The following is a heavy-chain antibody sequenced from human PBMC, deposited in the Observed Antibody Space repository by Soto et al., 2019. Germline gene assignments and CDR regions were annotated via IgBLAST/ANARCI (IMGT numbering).Heavy chain of an antibody. CDR2: ISGYNGNT. Sequence: QVQLVQSRGEVKKPGALVKASCKTSGYSFTTYGISWVRQAPGQGLEWMGWISGYNGNTNYPQNLQGRVIMITDTATNTADIERLSLRSDDTAVYYCAREGPTPYYFHGMDVWGQGSTVTVSS. CDR3: AREGPTPYYFHGMDV. CDR1: GYSFTTYG. J-gene: IGHJ6*02. V-gene: IGHV1-18*01.